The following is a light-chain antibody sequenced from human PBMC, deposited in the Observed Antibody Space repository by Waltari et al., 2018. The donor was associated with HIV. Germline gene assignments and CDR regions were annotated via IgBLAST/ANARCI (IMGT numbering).Light chain of an antibody. CDR2: WAS. V-gene: IGKV4-1*01. J-gene: IGKJ3*01. CDR1: QNILDNSNNKND. CDR3: QQYYNTPFT. Sequence: DIVMTQSPDSLAVSLGERATINCESSQNILDNSNNKNDLAWYQQKPGQPPKLLIYWASTRESGVPDRFSGSGSGTDFTLTISSLQAEDVAVYYCQQYYNTPFTFGPGTKAEIK.